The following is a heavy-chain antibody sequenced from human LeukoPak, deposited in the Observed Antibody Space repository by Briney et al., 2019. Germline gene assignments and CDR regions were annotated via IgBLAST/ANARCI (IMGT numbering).Heavy chain of an antibody. J-gene: IGHJ3*02. D-gene: IGHD4-23*01. CDR2: ISAYSGNT. V-gene: IGHV1-18*01. CDR3: ARDGVRWELSSAFDI. CDR1: HYTFTNYG. Sequence: ASVKVSCKASHYTFTNYGVSWVRQAPGQGLEWMGWISAYSGNTNYAQKLQGRVTMTTDTSTSTAYMELRSLRSDDTAVYYCARDGVRWELSSAFDIWGQGTMVTVSS.